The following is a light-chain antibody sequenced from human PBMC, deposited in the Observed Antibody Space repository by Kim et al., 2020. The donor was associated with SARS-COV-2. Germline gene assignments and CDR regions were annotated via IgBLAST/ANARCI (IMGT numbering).Light chain of an antibody. CDR3: QQRSTVLT. CDR1: QSVDTY. Sequence: EMVLTQAPVTLSLSPGDRATLSCRASQSVDTYLAWYQQKVGQAPSLLIYDASNRATGVPARFSGSGSGTDFTLTISSLEPEDFAVYYCQQRSTVLTFGGGTKVDIK. V-gene: IGKV3-11*01. J-gene: IGKJ4*01. CDR2: DAS.